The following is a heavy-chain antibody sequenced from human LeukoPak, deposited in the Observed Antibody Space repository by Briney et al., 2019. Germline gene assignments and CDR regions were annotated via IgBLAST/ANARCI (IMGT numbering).Heavy chain of an antibody. CDR3: VRDVGAVRGEVYFDY. J-gene: IGHJ4*02. Sequence: GGSLRLSCAASGFTFSSYWMHWVRLSPGKGLEWVSSITGSGPYMLYADSVKHRFTISRDNTKNLLYLEMNSLRAEDTAMYFCVRDVGAVRGEVYFDYWGQGTLVTVSS. V-gene: IGHV3-21*06. CDR1: GFTFSSYW. CDR2: ITGSGPYM. D-gene: IGHD3-10*01.